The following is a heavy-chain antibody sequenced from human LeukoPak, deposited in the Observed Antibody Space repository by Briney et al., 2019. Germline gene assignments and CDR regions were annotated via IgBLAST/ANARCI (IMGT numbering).Heavy chain of an antibody. J-gene: IGHJ4*02. CDR1: GGSISSYY. V-gene: IGHV4-59*01. CDR2: IYYSGST. CDR3: AREPPLRYFDWLLGGPPDY. Sequence: SETLSLTCTVSGGSISSYYWSWIRQPPGKGLEWIGYIYYSGSTNYNPSLKSRVTITVDTSKNQFSLKLSSVTAADTAVYYCAREPPLRYFDWLLGGPPDYWGQGTLVTVSS. D-gene: IGHD3-9*01.